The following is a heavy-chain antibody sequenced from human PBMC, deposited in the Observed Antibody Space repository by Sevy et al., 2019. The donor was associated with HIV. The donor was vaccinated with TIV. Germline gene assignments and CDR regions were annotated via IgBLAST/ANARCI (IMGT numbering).Heavy chain of an antibody. CDR1: GGSISSYY. V-gene: IGHV4-59*01. D-gene: IGHD3-10*01. CDR2: IYYSGST. CDR3: AGDRFRGYGMDV. J-gene: IGHJ6*02. Sequence: SETLSLTCTVSGGSISSYYWSWIRQPPGKGLEWIGYIYYSGSTNYNPSLKSRVTISVDTSKNQFSLKLSSVTAADTAVYYCAGDRFRGYGMDVWGQGTTVTVSS.